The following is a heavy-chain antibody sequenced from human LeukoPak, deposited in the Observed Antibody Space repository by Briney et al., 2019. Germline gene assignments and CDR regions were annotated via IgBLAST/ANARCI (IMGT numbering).Heavy chain of an antibody. Sequence: SETLSLTCTVSGGSISSYYWSWIRQPPGKGLEWIGYIYYSGSTNYNPSLKSRVTISVDTSKNQFPLKLSSVTAADTAVYYCARYSPVVAATYWYFDLWGRGTLVTVSS. CDR2: IYYSGST. CDR1: GGSISSYY. CDR3: ARYSPVVAATYWYFDL. D-gene: IGHD2-15*01. J-gene: IGHJ2*01. V-gene: IGHV4-59*01.